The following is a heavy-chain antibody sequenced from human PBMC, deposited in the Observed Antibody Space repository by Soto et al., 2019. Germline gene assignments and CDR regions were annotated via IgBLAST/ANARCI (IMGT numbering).Heavy chain of an antibody. CDR3: ARGEDAFFYYGLDV. CDR2: IYDTGISGYTPST. J-gene: IGHJ6*02. V-gene: IGHV4-59*01. CDR1: GGSITSSY. Sequence: LTLTCTVSGGSITSSYWSWIRRPPGKGLEWIAYIYDTGISGYTPSTSYNPSLKSRVTMSVDTSKSQFSLKLTSVTAADTAVYYCARGEDAFFYYGLDVWGQGITVTVSS.